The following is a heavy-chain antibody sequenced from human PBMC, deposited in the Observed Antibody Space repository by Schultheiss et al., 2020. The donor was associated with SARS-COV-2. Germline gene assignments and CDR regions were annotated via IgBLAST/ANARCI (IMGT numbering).Heavy chain of an antibody. V-gene: IGHV4-34*01. D-gene: IGHD6-13*01. CDR3: ARDRLGSSSWLIDY. CDR1: GFTVSSNY. CDR2: INHSGST. Sequence: GSLRLSCAASGFTVSSNYMSWVRQAPGKGLEWIGEINHSGSTNYNPSLKSRVTISVDTSKNQFSLKVSSVTAADTAVYYCARDRLGSSSWLIDYWGQGTLVTVSS. J-gene: IGHJ4*02.